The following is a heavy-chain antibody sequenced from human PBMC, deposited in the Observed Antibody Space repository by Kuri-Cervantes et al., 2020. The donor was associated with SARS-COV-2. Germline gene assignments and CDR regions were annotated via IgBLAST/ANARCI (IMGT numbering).Heavy chain of an antibody. J-gene: IGHJ5*02. D-gene: IGHD2-2*01. Sequence: SVKVSCKASGGTFSSYAMNWVRQAPGQGLEWMGGIIPIFGTANYAQKFQGRVTITADESTSTAYMELSSLRSEDTAVYYCARDGDCSSTSCSNWFDPWGQGTLVTVSS. CDR1: GGTFSSYA. CDR2: IIPIFGTA. CDR3: ARDGDCSSTSCSNWFDP. V-gene: IGHV1-69*13.